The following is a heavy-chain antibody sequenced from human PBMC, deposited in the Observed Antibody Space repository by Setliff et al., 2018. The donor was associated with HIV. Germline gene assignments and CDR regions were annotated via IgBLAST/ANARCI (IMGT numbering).Heavy chain of an antibody. CDR2: IYYNGNAY. V-gene: IGHV4-30-4*08. CDR1: GGSISSGDYY. Sequence: PSETLSLTCTVSGGSISSGDYYWSWIRQPPGKGLEWIGYIYYNGNAYYYNPSLKSRTTISLDTSMQQFSLKLTSVTAADTAVYYCAREVDVVTTSDAFDIWGQGTMVTVSS. CDR3: AREVDVVTTSDAFDI. J-gene: IGHJ3*02. D-gene: IGHD2-21*02.